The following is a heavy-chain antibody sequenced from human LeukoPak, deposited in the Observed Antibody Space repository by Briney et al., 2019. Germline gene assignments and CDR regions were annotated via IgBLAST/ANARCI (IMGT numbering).Heavy chain of an antibody. Sequence: ASVKGSCKASGYTFTSYYMHWVRQAPGQGLEWMGIINPSGGSTSYAQKFQGRVTMTRATSTSTAHLELSSLRSEATAWYYCASVADTIGDYWGQGTLVTVSS. CDR3: ASVADTIGDY. CDR2: INPSGGST. V-gene: IGHV1-46*01. J-gene: IGHJ4*02. D-gene: IGHD3-16*01. CDR1: GYTFTSYY.